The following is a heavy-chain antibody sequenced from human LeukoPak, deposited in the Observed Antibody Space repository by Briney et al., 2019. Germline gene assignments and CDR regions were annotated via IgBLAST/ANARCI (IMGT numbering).Heavy chain of an antibody. D-gene: IGHD5-24*01. J-gene: IGHJ5*02. CDR2: IYFIGST. V-gene: IGHV4-39*07. Sequence: PSETLSLTSTVSGGSISSRSYYWGWISQPPGKGLEWIGNIYFIGSTYYNPSLKSRLTISVDTSKNHFSLKLSPVTAADTAVYYCARDNSVRDEAWWFNPWGQGTLVTVSS. CDR3: ARDNSVRDEAWWFNP. CDR1: GGSISSRSYY.